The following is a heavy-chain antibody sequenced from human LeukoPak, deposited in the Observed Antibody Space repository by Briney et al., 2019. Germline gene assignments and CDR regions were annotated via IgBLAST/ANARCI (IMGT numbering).Heavy chain of an antibody. CDR3: ARGGTPGFSTGRIDY. J-gene: IGHJ4*02. V-gene: IGHV3-53*04. D-gene: IGHD6-19*01. CDR2: LYGAGST. CDR1: GFNVSSNY. Sequence: PGGSLTLSCAASGFNVSSNYMSWVRQAPGKGLEWVSVLYGAGSTYYADSVKGRFTISRHDSQNTLFLQMNSLRAEDTAVYYCARGGTPGFSTGRIDYWGQGTLVTVSS.